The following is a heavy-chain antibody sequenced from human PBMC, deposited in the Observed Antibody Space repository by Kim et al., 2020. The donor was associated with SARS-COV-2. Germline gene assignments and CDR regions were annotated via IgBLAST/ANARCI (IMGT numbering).Heavy chain of an antibody. CDR3: ARGEYYDFWSGYYCDY. CDR2: IWYDGSNK. V-gene: IGHV3-33*01. J-gene: IGHJ4*01. D-gene: IGHD3-3*01. Sequence: GGSLRLSCAASGFTFSSYGMHWVRQAPGKGLEWVAVIWYDGSNKYYADSVKGRSTISRDNSKNTLYLQMNSLRAEDTAVYYCARGEYYDFWSGYYCDYWG. CDR1: GFTFSSYG.